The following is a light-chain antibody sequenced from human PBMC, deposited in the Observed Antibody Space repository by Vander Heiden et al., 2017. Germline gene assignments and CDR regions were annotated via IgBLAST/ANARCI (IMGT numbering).Light chain of an antibody. CDR2: EVS. CDR1: SSEVGSDNR. J-gene: IGLJ1*01. Sequence: QSALTQPASASGSPGPSITTSRIGTSSEVGSDNRVSWYQQHPGKAPKLVIYEVSKRPSGVSNRFSGSKSGNTASLTISGLQAEDEADYYCCSYAGSNTFYVFGTGTKVTVL. CDR3: CSYAGSNTFYV. V-gene: IGLV2-23*02.